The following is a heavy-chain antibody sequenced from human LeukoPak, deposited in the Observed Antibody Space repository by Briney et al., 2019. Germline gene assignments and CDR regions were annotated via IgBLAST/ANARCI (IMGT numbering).Heavy chain of an antibody. J-gene: IGHJ4*02. CDR1: GFTFSSYW. Sequence: GGSLRLSRAASGFTFSSYWMHWVRQAPGKGLVWVSRIDTDGTITNYADSVKGRFTISRDNAKNTLYLQMNSLRAEDTAMYYCASTKWNDVSYWGQGTLVTVSS. CDR3: ASTKWNDVSY. V-gene: IGHV3-74*01. CDR2: IDTDGTIT. D-gene: IGHD1-1*01.